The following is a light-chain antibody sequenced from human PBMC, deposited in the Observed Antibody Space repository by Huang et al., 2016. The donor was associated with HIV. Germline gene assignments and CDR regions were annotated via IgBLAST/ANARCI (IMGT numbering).Light chain of an antibody. CDR2: DAY. V-gene: IGKV3-11*01. CDR3: KQRSDWWT. J-gene: IGKJ1*01. CDR1: QSVSTN. Sequence: EIVLTQSPATLSLSPGERATLACRASQSVSTNLAWYQQKPGQAPRLRIYDAYKRATGIPARFSGGWSGTDFALTISSLEPEDFAVYYCKQRSDWWTFGPGTKVEIK.